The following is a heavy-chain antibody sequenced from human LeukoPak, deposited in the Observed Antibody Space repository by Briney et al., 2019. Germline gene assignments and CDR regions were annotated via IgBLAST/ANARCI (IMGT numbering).Heavy chain of an antibody. V-gene: IGHV3-48*03. D-gene: IGHD2-15*01. CDR1: GFTFSTYE. J-gene: IGHJ3*02. CDR3: ARAALGYCSGGTCYFYAFDI. CDR2: ISSSGTTI. Sequence: GGSLRLSCAASGFTFSTYEMNWVRQAPGKGLEWVSYISSSGTTIYYADSVKGRFTISRDNAKNSLYLQMNTLRAEDTAVYYCARAALGYCSGGTCYFYAFDIWGQGTMVTVSS.